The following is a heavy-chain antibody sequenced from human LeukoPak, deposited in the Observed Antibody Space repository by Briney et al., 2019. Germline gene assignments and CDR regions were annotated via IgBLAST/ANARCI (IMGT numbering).Heavy chain of an antibody. CDR1: GYTFTSYY. V-gene: IGHV1-2*02. J-gene: IGHJ4*02. CDR2: INPNSGGT. Sequence: ASVKVSCKASGYTFTSYYMHWVRQAPGQGLEWMGWINPNSGGTNYAQKFQGRVTMTRDTSISTAYMELSRLRSDDTAVYYCATIGGYSYGSPFDYWGQGTLVTVSS. CDR3: ATIGGYSYGSPFDY. D-gene: IGHD5-18*01.